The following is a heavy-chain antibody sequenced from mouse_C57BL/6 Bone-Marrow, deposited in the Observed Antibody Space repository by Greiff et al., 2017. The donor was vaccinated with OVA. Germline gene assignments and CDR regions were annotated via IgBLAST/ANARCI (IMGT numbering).Heavy chain of an antibody. CDR2: IDPANGDP. D-gene: IGHD2-2*01. CDR3: TTFHGYDGWYVDV. J-gene: IGHJ1*03. Sequence: VQLQQSGAELVRPGASVKLSCTASGFNIKDDYMHWVKQRPEQGLEWIGWIDPANGDPEYASKFQGKATITADTSSNTAYLQRSSLTSEDTAVYYCTTFHGYDGWYVDVWGTGTTVTVAS. CDR1: GFNIKDDY. V-gene: IGHV14-4*01.